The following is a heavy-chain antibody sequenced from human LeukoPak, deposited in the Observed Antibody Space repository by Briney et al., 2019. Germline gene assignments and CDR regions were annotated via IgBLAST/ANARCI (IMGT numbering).Heavy chain of an antibody. D-gene: IGHD3-9*01. CDR2: VHYSGST. CDR1: GGSISSSSYY. Sequence: PSETLSLTCTVSGGSISSSSYYWSWNRQPPGKGLEWIGYVHYSGSTDYNPSLKSRVTISLDTSKNQFSLKLTAVTAADAAVYYCAREGAVLTDYQVFYFDSWGQGTLVTVSS. J-gene: IGHJ4*02. V-gene: IGHV4-61*01. CDR3: AREGAVLTDYQVFYFDS.